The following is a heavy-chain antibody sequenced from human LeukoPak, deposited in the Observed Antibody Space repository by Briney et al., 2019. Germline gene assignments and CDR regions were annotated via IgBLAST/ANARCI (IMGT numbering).Heavy chain of an antibody. V-gene: IGHV3-48*03. CDR3: ARDMEPDAFDI. J-gene: IGHJ3*02. CDR2: ISSSGTAI. CDR1: GFTFSNYV. Sequence: PGGSLRLSCAASGFTFSNYVMNWVRQAPGKGLEWVSYISSSGTAIYYADSVKGRFTISRDTAKNSLYLQMNSLRAEDTALYYCARDMEPDAFDIWGQGTMVTVSS. D-gene: IGHD1-1*01.